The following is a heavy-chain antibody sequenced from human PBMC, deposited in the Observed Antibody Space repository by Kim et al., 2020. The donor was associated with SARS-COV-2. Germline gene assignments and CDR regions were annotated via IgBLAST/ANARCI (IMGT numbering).Heavy chain of an antibody. CDR3: AREVAVAGAYYYYGMDV. D-gene: IGHD6-19*01. CDR2: ISSSSSYI. Sequence: GGSLRLSCAASGFTFSSYSMNWVRQAPGKGLEWVSSISSSSSYIYYADSVKGRFTISRDNAKNSLYLQMNSLRAEDTAVYYCAREVAVAGAYYYYGMDVWGQGTTVTVSS. J-gene: IGHJ6*02. CDR1: GFTFSSYS. V-gene: IGHV3-21*01.